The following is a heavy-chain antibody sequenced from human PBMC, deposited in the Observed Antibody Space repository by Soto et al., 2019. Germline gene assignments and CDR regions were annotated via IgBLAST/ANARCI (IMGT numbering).Heavy chain of an antibody. CDR3: ARKDKSGYFNWFDP. CDR2: IFPSDSDT. D-gene: IGHD3-22*01. J-gene: IGHJ5*02. V-gene: IGHV5-51*01. CDR1: GYRFTSYW. Sequence: GESLEISCRTSGYRFTSYWIAWVRQMHGKGLEWMGIIFPSDSDTRYSPSFQGQVTISADRSTSTVFLQWASLKASDTAVYFCARKDKSGYFNWFDPWGQGTLVTVSS.